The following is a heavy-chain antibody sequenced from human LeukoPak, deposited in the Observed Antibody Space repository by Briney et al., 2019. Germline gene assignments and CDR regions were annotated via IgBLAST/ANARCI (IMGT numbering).Heavy chain of an antibody. Sequence: GGSLRLSCAVSGFTFSSYAMHWVRQAPGKGLEWVVFIRYDGSNKYYADSVKGRFTISRDNSKNTLYLQMKSLRAEDTALYYRAKEMYNYDSSGYGGSHWGQGTLVTVSS. CDR1: GFTFSSYA. D-gene: IGHD3-22*01. J-gene: IGHJ4*02. V-gene: IGHV3-30*02. CDR2: IRYDGSNK. CDR3: AKEMYNYDSSGYGGSH.